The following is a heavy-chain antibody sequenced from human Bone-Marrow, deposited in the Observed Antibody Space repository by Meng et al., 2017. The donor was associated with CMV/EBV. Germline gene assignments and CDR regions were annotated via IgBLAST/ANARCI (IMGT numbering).Heavy chain of an antibody. CDR2: SNAGNGNT. CDR3: AADSISNEYGMDV. V-gene: IGHV1-3*02. CDR1: GYTFTSYA. D-gene: IGHD1-14*01. Sequence: ASVKVSCKASGYTFTSYAMHWVRQAPGQRLEWMGWSNAGNGNTKYSQEFQERVTITRDMSTSTAYMELSSLRSEDTAVYYCAADSISNEYGMDVWGQGTTVTVSS. J-gene: IGHJ6*02.